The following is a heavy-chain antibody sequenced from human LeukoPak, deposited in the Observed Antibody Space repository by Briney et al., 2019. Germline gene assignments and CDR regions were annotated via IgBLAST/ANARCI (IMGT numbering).Heavy chain of an antibody. CDR1: GFTLSSHR. J-gene: IGHJ6*04. D-gene: IGHD1-26*01. CDR2: ISRSSSEI. CDR3: ARDSGTYGYYMDV. V-gene: IGHV3-48*01. Sequence: PGGSLRLSCAASGFTLSSHRMKWVRQAPGKGLEWVSDISRSSSEIHYADSVTGRFTISRDNAKNSVYLQMNSLRVEDTAVYYCARDSGTYGYYMDVWGKGTTVTVSS.